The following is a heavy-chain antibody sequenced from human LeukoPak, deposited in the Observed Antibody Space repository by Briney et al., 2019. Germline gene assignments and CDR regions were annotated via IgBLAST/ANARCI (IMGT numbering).Heavy chain of an antibody. CDR3: ATSRSFDC. CDR1: GFAFTSYW. Sequence: GGSLRLSCAASGFAFTSYWMSWVRQAPGKGLEWVANIKQDGSEKYYVDSVKGRFTISRDNAKNSLYLQMNSLSAEDTAVYYCATSRSFDCWGQGTLVTVSS. CDR2: IKQDGSEK. V-gene: IGHV3-7*01. J-gene: IGHJ4*02.